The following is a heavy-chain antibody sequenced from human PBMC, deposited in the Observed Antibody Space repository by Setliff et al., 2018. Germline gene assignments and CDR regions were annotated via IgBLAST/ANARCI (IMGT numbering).Heavy chain of an antibody. CDR2: VHSSGDT. CDR3: ARGLHSGTYWGTRPLGLDY. Sequence: SETLSLTCTVSGGSISSSYWSWIRQPPGKGLEWIGYVHSSGDTNYSPSLKSRITISLDTSKRQFSLKVTSVTAADTAVYYCARGLHSGTYWGTRPLGLDYWGQGSLVTVSS. CDR1: GGSISSSY. V-gene: IGHV4-59*08. D-gene: IGHD1-26*01. J-gene: IGHJ4*02.